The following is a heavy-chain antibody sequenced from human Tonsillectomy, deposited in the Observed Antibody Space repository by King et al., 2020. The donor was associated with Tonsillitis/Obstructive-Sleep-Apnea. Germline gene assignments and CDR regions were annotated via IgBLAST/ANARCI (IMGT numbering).Heavy chain of an antibody. Sequence: VQLVESGGGLVQPGGSLRLSCAASGFTFSSYWMHWVRQAPGKGLVWVSRINNDGISTSYADSVKGRFTISRDNAKNTLYLQMNSLRAEDTAVYYCARGYDFWSGYFYWGQGTLVTVSS. D-gene: IGHD3-3*01. CDR2: INNDGIST. V-gene: IGHV3-74*01. CDR1: GFTFSSYW. J-gene: IGHJ4*02. CDR3: ARGYDFWSGYFY.